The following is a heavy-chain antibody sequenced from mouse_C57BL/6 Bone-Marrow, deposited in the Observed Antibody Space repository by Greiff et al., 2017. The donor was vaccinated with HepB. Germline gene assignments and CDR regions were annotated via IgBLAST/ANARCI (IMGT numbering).Heavy chain of an antibody. CDR2: ISDGGSYT. D-gene: IGHD2-1*01. J-gene: IGHJ2*01. CDR1: GFTFSSYA. Sequence: EVNVVESGGGLVKPGGSLKLSCAASGFTFSSYAMSWVRQTPEKRLEWVATISDGGSYTYYPDNVKGRFTISRDNAKNNLYLQMSHLKSEDTAMYYCARGPFYYTLDYWGQGTTLTVSS. CDR3: ARGPFYYTLDY. V-gene: IGHV5-4*03.